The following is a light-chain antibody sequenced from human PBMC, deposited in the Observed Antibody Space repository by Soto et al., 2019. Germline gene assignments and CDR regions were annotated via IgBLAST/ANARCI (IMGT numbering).Light chain of an antibody. Sequence: DIQMTQSPSSVSASVGDSVTITCRASQGIRNWLAWYQQQPGKAPKLRIYGAASLQSGVPTRFSGRGARTHFPIIISALQPAGFATYYCQQTPTLLPLTFGGGTKVDI. V-gene: IGKV1-12*01. CDR1: QGIRNW. CDR3: QQTPTLLPLT. J-gene: IGKJ4*01. CDR2: GAA.